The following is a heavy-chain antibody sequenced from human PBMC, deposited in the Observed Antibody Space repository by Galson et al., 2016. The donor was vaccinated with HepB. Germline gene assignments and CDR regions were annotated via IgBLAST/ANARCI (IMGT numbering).Heavy chain of an antibody. Sequence: CAISGDSVSSNRATWNWIRQSPSRGLEWLGRTFYRSNWQSDYADSVKTRIIISPDTYNNQFSLELSSGTPEDTAVYYCARLVGTSWLDNWGQGTLVTVSS. D-gene: IGHD2-2*01. V-gene: IGHV6-1*01. CDR1: GDSVSSNRAT. CDR2: TFYRSNWQS. J-gene: IGHJ5*02. CDR3: ARLVGTSWLDN.